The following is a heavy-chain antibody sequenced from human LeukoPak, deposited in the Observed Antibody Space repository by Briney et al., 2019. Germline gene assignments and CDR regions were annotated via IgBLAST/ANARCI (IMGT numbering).Heavy chain of an antibody. V-gene: IGHV3-30-3*01. J-gene: IGHJ4*02. Sequence: GGSLRLSFATSGFTFSSYAMHWVRQAPGKGLEWVAVISYDGSNKYYADYVKGRFTISRDNSKNTLYLQMNSLRAEDTAVYYCARSSVVGLQLGYWGQGTLVTVSS. CDR3: ARSSVVGLQLGY. CDR2: ISYDGSNK. CDR1: GFTFSSYA. D-gene: IGHD2-15*01.